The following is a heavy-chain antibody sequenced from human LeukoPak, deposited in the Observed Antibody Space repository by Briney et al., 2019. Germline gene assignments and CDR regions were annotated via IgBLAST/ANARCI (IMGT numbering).Heavy chain of an antibody. CDR1: GFTFSSYA. V-gene: IGHV3-23*01. D-gene: IGHD6-19*01. Sequence: QPGGSLRLSCAASGFTFSSYAMSWVRQPPGKGLEWVSAISGSGGRTYYGDPVEGRFTNSRDNSKNTVYLQMNSLRAEDTAVYYCARERYSSGWFDYWGQGTLVTVSS. CDR3: ARERYSSGWFDY. J-gene: IGHJ4*02. CDR2: ISGSGGRT.